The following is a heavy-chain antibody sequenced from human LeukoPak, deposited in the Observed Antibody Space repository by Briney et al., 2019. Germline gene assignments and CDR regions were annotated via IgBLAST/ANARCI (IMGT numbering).Heavy chain of an antibody. Sequence: SETLSLTCTVSGGSISSDYWSWIRQPPGKGLEWIGYIYYSGRTYYNPSLKSRITISVDTSKNQFSLKLSSVTAADTVVYYCVRGFYSPHYWGQGSLVTVSS. CDR3: VRGFYSPHY. V-gene: IGHV4-59*01. CDR2: IYYSGRT. J-gene: IGHJ4*02. CDR1: GGSISSDY. D-gene: IGHD4-11*01.